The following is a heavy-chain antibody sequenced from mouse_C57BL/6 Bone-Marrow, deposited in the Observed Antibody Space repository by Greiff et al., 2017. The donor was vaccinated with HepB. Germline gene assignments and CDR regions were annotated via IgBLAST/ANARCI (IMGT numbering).Heavy chain of an antibody. Sequence: VQLQQPGAELVKPGASVKLSCKASGYTFTSYWMRWVKPRPGQGLEWIGMIHPNSGSTNYNEKFKSKATLTVDKSSSTAYMQLSSLTSEDSAVDYGARPYGSSSWFAYWGQGTLVTVSA. CDR2: IHPNSGST. V-gene: IGHV1-64*01. D-gene: IGHD1-1*01. J-gene: IGHJ3*01. CDR1: GYTFTSYW. CDR3: ARPYGSSSWFAY.